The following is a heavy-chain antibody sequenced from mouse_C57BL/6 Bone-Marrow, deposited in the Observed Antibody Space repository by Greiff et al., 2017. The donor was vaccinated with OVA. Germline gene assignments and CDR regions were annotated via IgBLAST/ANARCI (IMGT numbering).Heavy chain of an antibody. CDR3: ARTGGYSNSYAMDY. CDR2: INPNNGGT. V-gene: IGHV1-26*01. J-gene: IGHJ4*01. D-gene: IGHD2-5*01. CDR1: GYTFTDYY. Sequence: EVQLQQSGPELVKPGASVKISCKASGYTFTDYYMNWVKQSHGKSLEWIGDINPNNGGTSYNQKFKGKATLTVDKSSSTAYMELRSLTSEDSAVHYCARTGGYSNSYAMDYWGQGTSVTVSS.